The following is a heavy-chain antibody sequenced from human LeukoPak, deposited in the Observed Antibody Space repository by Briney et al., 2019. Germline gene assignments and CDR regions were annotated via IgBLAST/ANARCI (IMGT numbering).Heavy chain of an antibody. V-gene: IGHV1-8*01. CDR1: GYTFTSYD. J-gene: IGHJ4*02. Sequence: ASVKVSCKASGYTFTSYDINWVRQATGQGLEWMGWMNPNSGNTGYAQKFQGRVTMTRNTSISTAYMELSSLRSEDTAVYYCASHYGDYGLSAVYYFDYWGQGTLVTVSS. CDR3: ASHYGDYGLSAVYYFDY. CDR2: MNPNSGNT. D-gene: IGHD4-17*01.